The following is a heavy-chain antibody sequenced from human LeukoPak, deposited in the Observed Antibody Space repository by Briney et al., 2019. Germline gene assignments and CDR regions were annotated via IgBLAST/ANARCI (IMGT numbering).Heavy chain of an antibody. V-gene: IGHV3-7*01. J-gene: IGHJ4*02. D-gene: IGHD6-13*01. CDR1: GFTFSSYW. Sequence: GGSLRLSCAASGFTFSSYWMSWVRQAPGKGLEWVANIKYDGSEKDYVDSVKGRFTISRDNAKNSLYLQINRLRAEDTAVYYCARDIEAAGLFFDYWGQGTLVTVSS. CDR2: IKYDGSEK. CDR3: ARDIEAAGLFFDY.